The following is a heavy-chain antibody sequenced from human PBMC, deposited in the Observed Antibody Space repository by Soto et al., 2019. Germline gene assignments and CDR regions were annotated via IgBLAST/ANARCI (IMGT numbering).Heavy chain of an antibody. CDR2: ISSSSSTI. V-gene: IGHV3-48*01. CDR3: ASRLKADH. J-gene: IGHJ4*02. D-gene: IGHD2-8*01. Sequence: EVQLVESGGGLVQPGGSLRLSCAVSVFTFSTYNMNWVRQSPWVGLEWVSYISSSSSTIYYADSVKGRFTISRDNAKNSLYLQMNSLRAEDTAVYYCASRLKADHWGQGTLVTVSS. CDR1: VFTFSTYN.